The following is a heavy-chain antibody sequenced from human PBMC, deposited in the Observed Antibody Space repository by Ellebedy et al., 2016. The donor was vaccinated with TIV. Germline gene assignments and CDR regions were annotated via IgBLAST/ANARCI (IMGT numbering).Heavy chain of an antibody. CDR3: ARNSDVVLIPSAYASSFDI. CDR2: IIPMFGVT. V-gene: IGHV1-69*13. J-gene: IGHJ3*02. CDR1: GGTFGNHP. Sequence: SVKVSYKASGGTFGNHPLSWVRQATGQGLEWVGRIIPMFGVTDTAQMLQGRLTITADESTSTAHMEMSSLRPEDTAVYYCARNSDVVLIPSAYASSFDIWGQGTMVTVSS. D-gene: IGHD2-21*01.